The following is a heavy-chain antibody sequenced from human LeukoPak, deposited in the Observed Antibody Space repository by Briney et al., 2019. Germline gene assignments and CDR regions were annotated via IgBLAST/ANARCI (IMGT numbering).Heavy chain of an antibody. V-gene: IGHV1-69*05. CDR2: IIPIFGTA. D-gene: IGHD1-26*01. J-gene: IGHJ4*02. CDR1: GGTFSSYA. CDR3: AAEDSGSYLSYFDY. Sequence: SVKVSCKASGGTFSSYAISWMRQAPGQGLERMGGIIPIFGTANYAQKFQGRVTITTDESTSTAYMELSSLRSEDTAVYYCAAEDSGSYLSYFDYWGQGTLVTVSS.